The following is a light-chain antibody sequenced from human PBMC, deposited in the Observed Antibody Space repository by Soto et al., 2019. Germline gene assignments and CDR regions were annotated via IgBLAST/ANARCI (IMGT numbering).Light chain of an antibody. J-gene: IGKJ4*01. CDR2: GAF. CDR3: QQYKKWPPLT. Sequence: EIVMTQSPATLSVSPGETATLSCRASQSVAFHLAWYQQKPGQGPRLLIYGAFTRATGIPARFSGSGSATEFTLTISSLQSEDFAVYYCQQYKKWPPLTFGGGTKVEIK. V-gene: IGKV3-15*01. CDR1: QSVAFH.